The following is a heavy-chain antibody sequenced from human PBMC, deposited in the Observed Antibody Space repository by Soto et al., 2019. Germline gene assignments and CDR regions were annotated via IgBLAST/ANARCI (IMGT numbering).Heavy chain of an antibody. D-gene: IGHD3-9*01. V-gene: IGHV1-69*13. CDR3: AREYILTGPIDY. CDR1: GGSFSSYA. Sequence: GASVKVSCKASGGSFSSYAISWVRQAPGQGLEWMGGIIPIFGTANYAQKFQGRVTITADESTSTAYMELSSLRSEETAVYYCAREYILTGPIDYWGQGTLVTVSS. CDR2: IIPIFGTA. J-gene: IGHJ4*02.